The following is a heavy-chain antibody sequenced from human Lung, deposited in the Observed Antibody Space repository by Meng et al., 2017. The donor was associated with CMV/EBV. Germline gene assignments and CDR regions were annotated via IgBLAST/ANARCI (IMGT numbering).Heavy chain of an antibody. D-gene: IGHD7-27*01. Sequence: ASXXVSCKASGYTFTAHYFHWVRQAPGQGLEWMGWIHPHRGDTNYAQQFQGRATLTRDTSINTGYRELTRLTSGDTAVYYCARDNNWGPDYWGQGTLVTVSS. J-gene: IGHJ4*02. CDR1: GYTFTAHY. V-gene: IGHV1-2*02. CDR3: ARDNNWGPDY. CDR2: IHPHRGDT.